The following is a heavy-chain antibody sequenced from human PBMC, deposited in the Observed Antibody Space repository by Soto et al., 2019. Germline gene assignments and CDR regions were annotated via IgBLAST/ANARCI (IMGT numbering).Heavy chain of an antibody. Sequence: GASLKISCKGSGYSFTSYCIGWVRHMPRKGLEWMGIIYPGDSDTRYSPSFQGQVTISADKSISTAYLQWSSLKASDTAMYYCARLNVVRAYSYGCFRLYGMGVWGQGTTVTDSS. D-gene: IGHD5-18*01. CDR3: ARLNVVRAYSYGCFRLYGMGV. J-gene: IGHJ6*01. CDR2: IYPGDSDT. CDR1: GYSFTSYC. V-gene: IGHV5-51*01.